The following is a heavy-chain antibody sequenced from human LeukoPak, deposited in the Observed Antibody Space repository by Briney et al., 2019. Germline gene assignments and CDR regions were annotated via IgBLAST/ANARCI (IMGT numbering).Heavy chain of an antibody. CDR2: INPSGGST. J-gene: IGHJ4*02. V-gene: IGHV1-46*01. CDR1: GYTFTRYY. CDR3: ARGGWLRAFDY. Sequence: ASVKVSCKASGYTFTRYYMYWVRQAPGQGLEWMGIINPSGGSTNYAQKFQGRVTMTRDTSTNTVYMELSSLRSEDTAVYYCARGGWLRAFDYWGQGTLVTVSS. D-gene: IGHD5-12*01.